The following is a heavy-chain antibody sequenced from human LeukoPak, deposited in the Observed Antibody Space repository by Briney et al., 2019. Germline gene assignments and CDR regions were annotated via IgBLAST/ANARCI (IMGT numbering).Heavy chain of an antibody. D-gene: IGHD6-25*01. Sequence: SVKVSCKASGGTFRTFAISWVRQAPGQGLEWMGGIIPIFGIPDSAQKFQGRLTITADESTTTAYMELSSLRSDDTTIYYCGLSGNYYYYYMDVWGKGTTVTISS. J-gene: IGHJ6*03. CDR2: IIPIFGIP. CDR1: GGTFRTFA. CDR3: GLSGNYYYYYMDV. V-gene: IGHV1-69*13.